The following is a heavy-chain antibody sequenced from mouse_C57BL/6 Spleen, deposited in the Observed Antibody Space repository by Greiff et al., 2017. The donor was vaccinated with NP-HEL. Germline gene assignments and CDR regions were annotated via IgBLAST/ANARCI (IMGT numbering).Heavy chain of an antibody. CDR2: IYPGDGDT. J-gene: IGHJ4*01. Sequence: VQLQQSGAELVKPGASVKISCKASGYAFSSYWMNWVKQRPGKGLEWIGQIYPGDGDTNYNGKFKGKATLTADKSSSTAYMQLSSLTSEDSAVYFCARSDSYDSNYGYAMDYWGQGTSVTVSS. D-gene: IGHD2-5*01. CDR1: GYAFSSYW. CDR3: ARSDSYDSNYGYAMDY. V-gene: IGHV1-80*01.